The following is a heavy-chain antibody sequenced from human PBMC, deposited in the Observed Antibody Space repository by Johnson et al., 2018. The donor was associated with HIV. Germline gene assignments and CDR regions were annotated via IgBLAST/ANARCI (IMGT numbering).Heavy chain of an antibody. CDR2: ISYDGSNE. V-gene: IGHV3-30*18. Sequence: QVQLVESGGGVVQPGRSLRLSCAASGFTFSTYGMHWVRQAPGKGLEWVAVISYDGSNEYYVESVKGRFTISRDNSKNTLYLQMNSLRPEDTAVYYWAKSGYSGSYDRMGAFDIWGQGTMVTVSS. D-gene: IGHD1-26*01. CDR1: GFTFSTYG. CDR3: AKSGYSGSYDRMGAFDI. J-gene: IGHJ3*02.